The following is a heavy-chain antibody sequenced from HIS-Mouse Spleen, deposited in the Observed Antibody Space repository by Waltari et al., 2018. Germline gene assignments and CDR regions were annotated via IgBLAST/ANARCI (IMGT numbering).Heavy chain of an antibody. D-gene: IGHD3-16*01. J-gene: IGHJ4*02. Sequence: QVQLVQSGAEVKKPGASVTVSCKASGYTFTGSYIHWVRQAPGKGLEWMGWINPNSGGTNYAQKFQGRVTMTRDTSISTAYMELSRLRSDDTAVYYCARVSSGGSDFDYWGQGTLVTVSS. V-gene: IGHV1-2*02. CDR1: GYTFTGSY. CDR3: ARVSSGGSDFDY. CDR2: INPNSGGT.